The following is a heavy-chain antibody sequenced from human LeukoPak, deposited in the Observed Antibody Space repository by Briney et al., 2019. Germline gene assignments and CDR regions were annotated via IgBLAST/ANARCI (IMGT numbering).Heavy chain of an antibody. CDR1: GGSISSYY. CDR2: IYTTGST. J-gene: IGHJ4*02. V-gene: IGHV4-4*07. CDR3: VRGPYSSAWYSIDY. Sequence: PSETLSLTCTASGGSISSYYWGWIRQPAGKGLEWIGRIYTTGSTNYSPSLKSRVTMSVDTSKNQLSLRLSSVTAAETAVYYCVRGPYSSAWYSIDYWGQGTLVTVSS. D-gene: IGHD6-19*01.